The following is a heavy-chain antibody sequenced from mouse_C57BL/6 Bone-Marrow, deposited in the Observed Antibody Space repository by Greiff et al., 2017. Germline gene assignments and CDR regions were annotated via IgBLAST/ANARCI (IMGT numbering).Heavy chain of an antibody. J-gene: IGHJ4*01. CDR3: ARAVEDAMDY. D-gene: IGHD1-1*01. CDR1: GYAFSGYW. V-gene: IGHV1-80*01. CDR2: IYPGAGDT. Sequence: VQLQQSGAELVKPGASVKISCKASGYAFSGYWMNWVKQRPGKGLEWIGQIYPGAGDTTYNGKFKGKATLTADKSSSTAYMQLRSLTSEDSAVYFCARAVEDAMDYWGQGASVTVSA.